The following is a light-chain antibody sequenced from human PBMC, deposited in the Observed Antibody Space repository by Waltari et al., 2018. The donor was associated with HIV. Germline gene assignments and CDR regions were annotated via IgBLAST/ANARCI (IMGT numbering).Light chain of an antibody. CDR2: RSR. CDR3: LSADGRGVRKF. J-gene: IGLJ2*01. Sequence: YELTQPPSVSVSPGQTARITCSGNALPDPCGYWYQHKVGQAPVLIIFRSRERSPQVPARFSASESGTRFTLTISGVQAEDEADYFCLSADGRGVRKFFGGGTRLTVL. CDR1: ALPDPC. V-gene: IGLV3-25*03.